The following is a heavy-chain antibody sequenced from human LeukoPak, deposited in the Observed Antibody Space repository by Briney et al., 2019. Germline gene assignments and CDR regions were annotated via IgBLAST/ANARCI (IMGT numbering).Heavy chain of an antibody. CDR3: ARGYRYGNVLDY. CDR1: GFTFSSYA. D-gene: IGHD5-18*01. J-gene: IGHJ4*02. V-gene: IGHV3-30*04. CDR2: ISYDGSNK. Sequence: GRSLRLSCAASGFTFSSYAMHWVRQAPGKGLEWVAVISYDGSNKYYADSVKGRFTMSRDNSKNTLYLQMNSLRAEDTAVYYCARGYRYGNVLDYWGQGTLVTVSS.